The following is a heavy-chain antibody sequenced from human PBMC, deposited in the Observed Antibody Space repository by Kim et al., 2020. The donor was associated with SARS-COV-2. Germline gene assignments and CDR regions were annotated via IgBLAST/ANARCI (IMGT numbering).Heavy chain of an antibody. CDR3: ARGPYILTGKKSVGAEYFQH. Sequence: GGSLRLSCAASGFTFSSYWMSWVRQAPGKGLEWVANIKQDGSEKYYVDSVKGRFTISRDNAKNSLYLQMNSLRAEDTAVYYCARGPYILTGKKSVGAEYFQHWGQGTLVTVSS. D-gene: IGHD3-9*01. CDR2: IKQDGSEK. V-gene: IGHV3-7*04. J-gene: IGHJ1*01. CDR1: GFTFSSYW.